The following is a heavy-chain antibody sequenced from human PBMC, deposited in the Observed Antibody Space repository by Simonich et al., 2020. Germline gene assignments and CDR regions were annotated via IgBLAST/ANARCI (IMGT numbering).Heavy chain of an antibody. CDR1: GGSISSSSHY. V-gene: IGHV4-39*01. Sequence: QLQLQESGPGLVKPSETLSLTCTVPGGSISSSSHYCGWFRQPPWKGLEWIGGIDFSGCTYYNPSLKSRVTISVDTSKNQFSLKLSSVTAANTAVYYCASTLFTASSSFACDIWGQGTMVTVSS. CDR3: ASTLFTASSSFACDI. CDR2: IDFSGCT. J-gene: IGHJ3*02. D-gene: IGHD6-6*01.